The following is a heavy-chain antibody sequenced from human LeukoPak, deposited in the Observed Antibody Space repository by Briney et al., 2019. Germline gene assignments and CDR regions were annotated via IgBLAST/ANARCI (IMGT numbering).Heavy chain of an antibody. CDR2: ISAYNSNT. Sequence: ASVKVSCKASGYTFTSYGINWVRQAPGQGLEWMGWISAYNSNTHYAQKLQGRVTMTTDTSTSTAYMEVRSLRSDDTAVYYCAREFAYYDTHPHYWGQGTLVTVSS. CDR3: AREFAYYDTHPHY. V-gene: IGHV1-18*01. D-gene: IGHD3-22*01. CDR1: GYTFTSYG. J-gene: IGHJ4*02.